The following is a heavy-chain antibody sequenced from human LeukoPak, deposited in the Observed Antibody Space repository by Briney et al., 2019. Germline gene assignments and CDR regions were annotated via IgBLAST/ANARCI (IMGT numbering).Heavy chain of an antibody. V-gene: IGHV3-11*04. J-gene: IGHJ4*02. D-gene: IGHD1-26*01. CDR2: ISATGISI. CDR3: ARDISGSYYFDY. CDR1: GFSFSDYF. Sequence: GGSLRLSCAASGFSFSDYFMSWIRQAPGKGLEWISSISATGISIKYADSMEGRFTISRDNAKNSLHLQMNSLRAEDTAVYYCARDISGSYYFDYWGQGTLVTVSS.